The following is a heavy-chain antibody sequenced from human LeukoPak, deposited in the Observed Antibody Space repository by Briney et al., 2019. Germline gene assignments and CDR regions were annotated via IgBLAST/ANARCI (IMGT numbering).Heavy chain of an antibody. D-gene: IGHD3-22*01. J-gene: IGHJ5*02. CDR3: ARVRKRITMIVVTKAEGWFDP. V-gene: IGHV1-18*01. CDR2: ISAYNGDT. Sequence: ASVKVSCKASGGTFSSYAISWVRQAPGQGLEWMGWISAYNGDTNYGQKLQGRVTMTRDTSTSTVYMELSSLRSEDTAVYYCARVRKRITMIVVTKAEGWFDPWGQGTLVTVSS. CDR1: GGTFSSYA.